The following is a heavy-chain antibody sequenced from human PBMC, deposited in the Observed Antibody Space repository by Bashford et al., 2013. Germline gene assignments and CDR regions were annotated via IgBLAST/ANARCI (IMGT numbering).Heavy chain of an antibody. J-gene: IGHJ6*02. Sequence: GSLRLSCAASGFTFSSYGMHWVRQAPGKGLEWVAVISYDGSNKYYADSVKGRFTISRDNSKNTLYLQMNSLRAEDTAVYYCAKDGFGSYYSKYYYYGMDVWGPR. V-gene: IGHV3-30*18. CDR2: ISYDGSNK. CDR1: GFTFSSYG. CDR3: AKDGFGSYYSKYYYYGMDV. D-gene: IGHD3-10*01.